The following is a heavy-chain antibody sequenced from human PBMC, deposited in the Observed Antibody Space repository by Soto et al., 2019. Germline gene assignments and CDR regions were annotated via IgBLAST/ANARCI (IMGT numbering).Heavy chain of an antibody. CDR2: ISDYNGNT. CDR3: ARGTGTTSEGYLFDY. D-gene: IGHD1-1*01. V-gene: IGHV1-18*01. J-gene: IGHJ4*02. CDR1: GYTFSIYG. Sequence: GASVKVSCKASGYTFSIYGISWVRQATGQGLEWMGWISDYNGNTNYAQKVQGRVTMTTDRSTSTAYMELRSLRSDDTAVYYCARGTGTTSEGYLFDYWGQGTLVTVSS.